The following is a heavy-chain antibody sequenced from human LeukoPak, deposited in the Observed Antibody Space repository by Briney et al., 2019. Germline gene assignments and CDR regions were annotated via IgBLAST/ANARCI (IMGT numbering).Heavy chain of an antibody. J-gene: IGHJ4*02. CDR3: ARDRGYYYDSSGYLFDY. Sequence: ASVKVSCKASGYTFTSCGISWVRQAPGQGLEWMGWISAYNGNTNYAQKLQGRVTMTTDTSTSTAYMELRSLRSDDTAVYYCARDRGYYYDSSGYLFDYWGQGTLVTVSS. CDR1: GYTFTSCG. V-gene: IGHV1-18*01. CDR2: ISAYNGNT. D-gene: IGHD3-22*01.